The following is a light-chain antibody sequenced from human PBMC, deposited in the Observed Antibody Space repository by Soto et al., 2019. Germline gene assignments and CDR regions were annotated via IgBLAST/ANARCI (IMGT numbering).Light chain of an antibody. J-gene: IGKJ1*01. CDR1: QNLGTLY. CDR2: SAS. CDR3: QQYAGSPRT. V-gene: IGKV3-20*01. Sequence: EIVLTQSPGTLSFSPGEKGTLSCRASQNLGTLYLAWFQQKSGQAPRLLIYSASRRATGIPDRFTGSGSGTDFTLTINRVEPEDFAVYFCQQYAGSPRTFGQGTKVDIK.